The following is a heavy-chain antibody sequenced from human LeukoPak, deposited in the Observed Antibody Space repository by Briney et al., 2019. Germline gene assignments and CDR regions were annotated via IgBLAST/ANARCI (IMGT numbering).Heavy chain of an antibody. D-gene: IGHD5-24*01. CDR1: GYTFTDYG. CDR3: ARDRESYDYNFHRGWFDP. CDR2: ISVYNGNT. V-gene: IGHV1-18*01. Sequence: ASVKVSCKASGYTFTDYGLSWVRLAPGQGLEWVGWISVYNGNTIYAQKFQGRLTVTTDTSTSTAYMELRSLRSDDTAVYYCARDRESYDYNFHRGWFDPWGQGTLVTVSS. J-gene: IGHJ5*02.